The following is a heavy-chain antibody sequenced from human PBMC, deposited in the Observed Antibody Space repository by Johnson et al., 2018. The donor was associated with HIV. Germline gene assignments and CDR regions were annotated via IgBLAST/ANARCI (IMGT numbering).Heavy chain of an antibody. Sequence: QEQLAESGGGVVQPGRSLRLSCAASGFTFSDYYMSWMRQAPGQGLEWVSYISSSGGTTHNADSVQGRFTISRDNSQNTLYLQMNSLRAEDTAVYYCARAQAGIAAHEGNEPNSDAFDIWGQGTMVTVSS. J-gene: IGHJ3*02. CDR2: ISSSGGTT. CDR3: ARAQAGIAAHEGNEPNSDAFDI. V-gene: IGHV3-11*04. D-gene: IGHD6-6*01. CDR1: GFTFSDYY.